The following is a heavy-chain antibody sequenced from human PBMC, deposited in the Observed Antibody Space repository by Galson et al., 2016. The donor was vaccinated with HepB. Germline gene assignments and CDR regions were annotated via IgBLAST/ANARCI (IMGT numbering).Heavy chain of an antibody. D-gene: IGHD3-16*01. Sequence: SVKVSCKASGDTFTRHNIHWVRQAPGQGLEWMGMIFASGGRTGTVQKFQGRVTMTRDTSTSTVYMEMSSLTSEDTAVYYCARDSWGADYWGQGTLVTVSS. J-gene: IGHJ4*02. CDR2: IFASGGRT. CDR1: GDTFTRHN. CDR3: ARDSWGADY. V-gene: IGHV1-46*01.